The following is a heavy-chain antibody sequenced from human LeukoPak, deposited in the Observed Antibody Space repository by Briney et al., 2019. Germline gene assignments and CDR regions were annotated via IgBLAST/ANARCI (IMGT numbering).Heavy chain of an antibody. CDR3: AREGAYSSSYFDY. CDR1: GGTFSSHA. V-gene: IGHV1-69*01. D-gene: IGHD6-13*01. CDR2: IIPIFGTA. J-gene: IGHJ4*02. Sequence: SVKVSCKASGGTFSSHAISWVRQAPGQGLEWMGGIIPIFGTANYAQKFQGRVTITADESTSTAYMELSSLRSEDTAVYYCAREGAYSSSYFDYWGQGTLVTVSS.